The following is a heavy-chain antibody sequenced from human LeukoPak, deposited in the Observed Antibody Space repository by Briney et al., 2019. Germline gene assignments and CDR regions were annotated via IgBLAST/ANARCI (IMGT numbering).Heavy chain of an antibody. D-gene: IGHD3-3*01. CDR2: ISSSGSTI. CDR3: ARSWSDHGDY. V-gene: IGHV3-48*03. J-gene: IGHJ4*02. Sequence: GGSLRLSCAASGFTFSSYEMNWVRQAPGKGLEWVSYISSSGSTIYYADSVKGRFTISRDNAKNSLYLQMNSLRAEDTAVYYCARSWSDHGDYWGQGTLVTVSS. CDR1: GFTFSSYE.